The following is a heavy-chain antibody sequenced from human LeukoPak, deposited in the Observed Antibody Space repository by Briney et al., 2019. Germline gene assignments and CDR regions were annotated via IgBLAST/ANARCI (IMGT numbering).Heavy chain of an antibody. CDR3: ARRVVGATGGGIDY. CDR1: GGSISSSSYY. Sequence: SETLSLTCTVSGGSISSSSYYWGWIRQPPGKGLEWIGSIYYSGSTYYNPSLKSRVTISVDTSKNQFSLKLSSVTAADTAVYYCARRVVGATGGGIDYWGQGTLVPSPQ. CDR2: IYYSGST. V-gene: IGHV4-39*01. D-gene: IGHD1-26*01. J-gene: IGHJ4*02.